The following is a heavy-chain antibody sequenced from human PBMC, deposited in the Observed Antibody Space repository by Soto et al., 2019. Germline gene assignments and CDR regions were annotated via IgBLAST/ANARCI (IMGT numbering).Heavy chain of an antibody. V-gene: IGHV1-18*01. J-gene: IGHJ4*02. CDR1: GYTFTSYG. D-gene: IGHD2-8*01. Sequence: QVPLVQSGAEVKKPGASVKVSCKASGYTFTSYGISWVRQAPGQGLECMGWISAYNGDTNYAQKLQGRVTMTTDTSTSTAYMELRSLRSDDTAVYYCARDRPIYNNDVRRDYWGQGTLVTVSS. CDR3: ARDRPIYNNDVRRDY. CDR2: ISAYNGDT.